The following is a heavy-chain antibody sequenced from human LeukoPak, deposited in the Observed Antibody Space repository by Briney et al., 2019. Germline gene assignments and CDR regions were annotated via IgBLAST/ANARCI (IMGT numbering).Heavy chain of an antibody. V-gene: IGHV3-21*01. CDR2: ISSSSSYI. CDR1: GFTFSSYS. Sequence: GGSLRLSCTASGFTFSSYSMNWVRQAPGKGLEWVSSISSSSSYIYYADSVKGRFTISRDNAKNSLYLQMNSLRVEDTAVYYCARCTTGRTFGSLREIKRSREIDYWGQGTLVTVSS. D-gene: IGHD1-1*01. J-gene: IGHJ4*02. CDR3: ARCTTGRTFGSLREIKRSREIDY.